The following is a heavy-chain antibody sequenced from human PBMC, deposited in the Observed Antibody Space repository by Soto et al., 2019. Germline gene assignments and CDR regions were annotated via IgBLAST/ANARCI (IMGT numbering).Heavy chain of an antibody. Sequence: PSETLSLTCTVSGGSVSSYYWSWIRQSPGKGLEWIGYIYYSGSTKYKPSLKSRVTMSVDTSKNQFSLKVSSATAADTAVYYFARHSNRNYGLYYFDYWGLGALVTVSS. CDR3: ARHSNRNYGLYYFDY. CDR2: IYYSGST. D-gene: IGHD4-4*01. CDR1: GGSVSSYY. V-gene: IGHV4-59*08. J-gene: IGHJ4*02.